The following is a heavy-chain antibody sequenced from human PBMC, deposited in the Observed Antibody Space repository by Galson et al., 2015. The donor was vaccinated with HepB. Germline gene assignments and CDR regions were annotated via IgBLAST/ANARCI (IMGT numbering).Heavy chain of an antibody. V-gene: IGHV1-18*04. CDR2: ISTYNDNT. Sequence: SVKVSCKASGYTFTSYDISWVRQAPGQGLEWMGWISTYNDNTNYPQKLQGRVTMTTDTSTSTAFMELRNLRSDDTAVYYCARVFKGALGVRSSRYVYDFDYWGQGTMVTVSS. D-gene: IGHD6-13*01. J-gene: IGHJ4*01. CDR3: ARVFKGALGVRSSRYVYDFDY. CDR1: GYTFTSYD.